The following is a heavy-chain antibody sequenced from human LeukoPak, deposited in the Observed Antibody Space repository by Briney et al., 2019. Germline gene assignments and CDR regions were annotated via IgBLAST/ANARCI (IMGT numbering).Heavy chain of an antibody. D-gene: IGHD6-6*01. J-gene: IGHJ4*02. CDR3: ARVSSSSFDY. CDR1: GFIFDDYA. V-gene: IGHV3-9*01. CDR2: ISWNSGSI. Sequence: QTGGSLRLSCAASGFIFDDYAVHWVRHAPGKGLEWVSGISWNSGSIGYADSVKGRFTISRDNAKNSLYLQMNSLRAEDTAVYYCARVSSSSFDYWGQGTLVTVSS.